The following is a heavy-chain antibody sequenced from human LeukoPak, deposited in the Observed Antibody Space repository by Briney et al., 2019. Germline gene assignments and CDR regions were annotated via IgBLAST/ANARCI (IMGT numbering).Heavy chain of an antibody. CDR2: ISYDGSNK. CDR3: AKGIAAAATDY. D-gene: IGHD6-13*01. J-gene: IGHJ4*02. V-gene: IGHV3-30*18. Sequence: PGRSLRLSCAASGFTFSSYGMHWVRQAPGKGLKWVAVISYDGSNKYYADSVKGRFTISRDNSKNTLYLQMNSLRAEDTAVYYCAKGIAAAATDYWGQGTLVTVSS. CDR1: GFTFSSYG.